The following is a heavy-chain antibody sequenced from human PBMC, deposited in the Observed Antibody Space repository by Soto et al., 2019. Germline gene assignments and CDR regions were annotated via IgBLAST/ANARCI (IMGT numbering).Heavy chain of an antibody. CDR1: GFNFINYA. V-gene: IGHV3-74*03. J-gene: IGHJ5*02. CDR3: ARDQTTGDWFDA. Sequence: PGGSVRLSCAASGFNFINYAMGWVRQAPGKGLEWVSRINGDGSDTKYADSVKGRFTISRDNAKNTLYLQMNSLRAEDTAVYYCARDQTTGDWFDAWGQGTLVTVSS. D-gene: IGHD4-17*01. CDR2: INGDGSDT.